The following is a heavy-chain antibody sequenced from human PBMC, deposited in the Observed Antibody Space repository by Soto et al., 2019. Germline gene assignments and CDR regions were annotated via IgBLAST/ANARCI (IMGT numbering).Heavy chain of an antibody. CDR1: GGPITTGGHF. CDR3: ARAVSGSYLDS. D-gene: IGHD1-26*01. V-gene: IGHV4-31*03. J-gene: IGHJ4*02. Sequence: QVQLQESGPGLVQASQTLSLTCTVSGGPITTGGHFWSWIRRSPGKGLEWIGYIYYSGTTHYNPSLKSRVTISIDTSKKQFSLNLSSVTDADTAVYYCARAVSGSYLDSWGQGTLVTVSS. CDR2: IYYSGTT.